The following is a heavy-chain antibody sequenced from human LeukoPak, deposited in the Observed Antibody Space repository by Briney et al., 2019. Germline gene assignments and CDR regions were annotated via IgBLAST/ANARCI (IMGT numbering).Heavy chain of an antibody. CDR1: GGSFSGYY. D-gene: IGHD3-22*01. J-gene: IGHJ4*02. CDR3: ARGSGYLYYFDY. V-gene: IGHV4-34*09. Sequence: SETLSLTCAVYGGSFSGYYWSWIRQPPGKGLEWIGEINHSGSTNYNPSLKSRVTISVDTSKNQFSLKLSSVTAADTAVYYCARGSGYLYYFDYWGQGTLVTVSS. CDR2: INHSGST.